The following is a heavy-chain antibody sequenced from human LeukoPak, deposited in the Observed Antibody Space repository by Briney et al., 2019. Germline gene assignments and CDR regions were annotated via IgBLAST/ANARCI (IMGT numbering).Heavy chain of an antibody. CDR2: IIPIFGTA. CDR3: ATLGTGHDGEDWFDP. D-gene: IGHD5-12*01. Sequence: ASVKVSCKASGGTFSSYAISWVRQAPGQGLEWMGGIIPIFGTANYAQKFQGRVTITADESTSTAYMELSSLRSEDTAVYYCATLGTGHDGEDWFDPWGQGTLVTVSS. V-gene: IGHV1-69*13. CDR1: GGTFSSYA. J-gene: IGHJ5*02.